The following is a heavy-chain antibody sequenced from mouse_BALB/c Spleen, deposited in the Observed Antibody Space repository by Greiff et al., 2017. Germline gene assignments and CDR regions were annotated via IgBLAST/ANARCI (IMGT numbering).Heavy chain of an antibody. Sequence: QVTLKVSGPGILQPSQTLSLTCSFSGFSLSTSGMGVSWIRQPSGKGLEWLAHIYWDDDKRYNPSLKSRLTISKDTSSNQVFLKITSVDTADTATYYCARRGLQYAMDYWGQGTSVTVSS. D-gene: IGHD3-1*01. CDR1: GFSLSTSGMG. V-gene: IGHV8-12*01. CDR3: ARRGLQYAMDY. CDR2: IYWDDDK. J-gene: IGHJ4*01.